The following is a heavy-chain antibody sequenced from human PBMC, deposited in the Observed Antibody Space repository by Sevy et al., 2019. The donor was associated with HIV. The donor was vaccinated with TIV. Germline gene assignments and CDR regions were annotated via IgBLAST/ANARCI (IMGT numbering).Heavy chain of an antibody. D-gene: IGHD3-22*01. CDR1: GFTFSNYG. CDR3: ASLPINVYDISSYSGDDAFDM. CDR2: IWNDRSNE. J-gene: IGHJ3*02. V-gene: IGHV3-33*03. Sequence: GGSLRLSCAASGFTFSNYGMHWVRQAPGKGLEWVAVIWNDRSNEHYAESVKGRFTIARDNSKNTPYLQMNSLRAEDPAVYYCASLPINVYDISSYSGDDAFDMWGQGTMVTVSS.